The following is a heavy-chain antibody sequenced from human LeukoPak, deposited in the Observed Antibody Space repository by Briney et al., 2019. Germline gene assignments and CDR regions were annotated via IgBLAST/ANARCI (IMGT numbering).Heavy chain of an antibody. CDR1: GFTFSSYS. CDR2: ISSSSSTI. V-gene: IGHV3-48*01. D-gene: IGHD6-13*01. J-gene: IGHJ4*02. CDR3: ARVSDSSSWDFDY. Sequence: PGGSLRLSCAASGFTFSSYSMNWVRQAPGKGLEWVSYISSSSSTIYYADSVKGRFTISRDNAKNSLYLQMNSLRAEDTAVYYCARVSDSSSWDFDYWGQGTLVTVSS.